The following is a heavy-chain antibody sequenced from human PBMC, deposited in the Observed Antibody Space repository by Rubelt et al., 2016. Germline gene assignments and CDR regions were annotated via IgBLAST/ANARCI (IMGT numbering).Heavy chain of an antibody. CDR1: GYSFTNYW. D-gene: IGHD4-17*01. CDR3: TTRGAYGDDVDY. Sequence: EVQLVQSGAEVKKPGESLKISCKGSGYSFTNYWISWVRQMPGKGLEWMGRIDPSDSYTNYSPSFQGHVTISADNSINTAYLHWNSLKASDTAMYYCTTRGAYGDDVDYWGQGTPVTVSS. V-gene: IGHV5-10-1*03. J-gene: IGHJ4*02. CDR2: IDPSDSYT.